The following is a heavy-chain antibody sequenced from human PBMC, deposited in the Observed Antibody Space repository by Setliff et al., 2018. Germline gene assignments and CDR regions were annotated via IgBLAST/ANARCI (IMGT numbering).Heavy chain of an antibody. Sequence: TSETLSLTCTVSDVSIIDTNNYWAWIRQPPNKGLEWIGSVHNSGSTYDNPSLRARLRMSVDTSKNQFFLNLRSVTAADTAVYYCARYVKFSPDAFDMWGQGTMVTVSS. J-gene: IGHJ3*02. CDR3: ARYVKFSPDAFDM. V-gene: IGHV4-39*01. CDR1: DVSIIDTNNY. CDR2: VHNSGST. D-gene: IGHD3-10*02.